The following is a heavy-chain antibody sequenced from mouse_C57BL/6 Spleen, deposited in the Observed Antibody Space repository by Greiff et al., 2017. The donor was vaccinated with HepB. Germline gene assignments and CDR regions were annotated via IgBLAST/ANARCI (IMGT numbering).Heavy chain of an antibody. CDR3: ARSHYYDYDGYWYFDV. Sequence: DVKLVESGGGLVQPGGSLSLSCAASGFTFTDYYMSWVRQPPGKALEWLGFIRNKANGYTTEYSASVKGRFTISRDNSQSILYLQMNALRAEDSATYYCARSHYYDYDGYWYFDVWGTGTTVTVSS. CDR2: IRNKANGYTT. V-gene: IGHV7-3*01. D-gene: IGHD2-4*01. J-gene: IGHJ1*03. CDR1: GFTFTDYY.